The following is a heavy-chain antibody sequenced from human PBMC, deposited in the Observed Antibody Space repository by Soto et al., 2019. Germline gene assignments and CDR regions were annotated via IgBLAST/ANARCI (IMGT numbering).Heavy chain of an antibody. Sequence: QVQLVESGGGVVQPGRSLRLSCAASGFTFSSYAMHWVRQAPGKGLEWVAVISYDGSNKYYADSVKGRFTISRDNSKNPLYLQMTSLRPEDTAVYYCARDPLWGTAMVLWYFDLWGRGTLVTVSS. CDR1: GFTFSSYA. D-gene: IGHD5-18*01. CDR2: ISYDGSNK. V-gene: IGHV3-30-3*01. J-gene: IGHJ2*01. CDR3: ARDPLWGTAMVLWYFDL.